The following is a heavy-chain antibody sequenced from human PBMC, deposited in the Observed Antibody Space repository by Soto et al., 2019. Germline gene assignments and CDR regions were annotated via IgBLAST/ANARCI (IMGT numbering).Heavy chain of an antibody. CDR2: LPEIGTNT. CDR1: GFTFSNYG. CDR3: AKKSGVGATWYFDY. J-gene: IGHJ4*02. V-gene: IGHV3-23*01. Sequence: GGSLRLSCAASGFTFSNYGMSWVRQAPGKGLEWVSALPEIGTNTYYADSVKGRFTISRDNSKNTLFLQINNLRAGDTAVYYCAKKSGVGATWYFDYWGQGTLVTVSS. D-gene: IGHD1-26*01.